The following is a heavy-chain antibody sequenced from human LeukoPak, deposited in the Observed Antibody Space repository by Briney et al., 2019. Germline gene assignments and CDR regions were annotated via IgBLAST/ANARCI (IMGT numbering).Heavy chain of an antibody. V-gene: IGHV3-30*02. CDR2: IRYDGTNK. CDR3: ARDTYSSSWYAAFYYYYYMDV. D-gene: IGHD6-13*01. J-gene: IGHJ6*03. CDR1: GFTFSSYG. Sequence: PGGSLRLSCAASGFTFSSYGMHWVRQAPGKGLEWVAFIRYDGTNKYYADSVKGRFTISRDNSKNTLYLQMNSLRAEDTAVYYCARDTYSSSWYAAFYYYYYMDVWGKGTTVTVSS.